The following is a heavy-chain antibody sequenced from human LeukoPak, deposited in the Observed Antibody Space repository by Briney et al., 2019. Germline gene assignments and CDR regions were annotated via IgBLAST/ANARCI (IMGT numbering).Heavy chain of an antibody. CDR1: GFTFSSYA. D-gene: IGHD5-12*01. CDR3: ARDGGGGDGGYEWHAFDI. Sequence: GGSLRLSCAASGFTFSSYAMHWVRQAPGKGLEWVAVISYDGSNKYYADSVKGRFTISRDNSKNTLYLQMNSLRAEDTAVYYCARDGGGGDGGYEWHAFDIWGQGTMVTVSS. V-gene: IGHV3-30*04. CDR2: ISYDGSNK. J-gene: IGHJ3*02.